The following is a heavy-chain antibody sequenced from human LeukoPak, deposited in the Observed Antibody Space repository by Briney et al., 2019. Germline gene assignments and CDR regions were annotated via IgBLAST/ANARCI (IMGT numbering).Heavy chain of an antibody. CDR2: IHPSGGNA. J-gene: IGHJ4*02. CDR3: ARDCSSTTCQGPVLDF. D-gene: IGHD2/OR15-2a*01. Sequence: ASVKISCKASGYPFTSHYVHWVRQAPGQGLEWMGIIHPSGGNARNTQSFQGRVTMTRDMSTSTVYLELSSLRSEDTAVYYCARDCSSTTCQGPVLDFWGQGTLVTVSS. CDR1: GYPFTSHY. V-gene: IGHV1-46*01.